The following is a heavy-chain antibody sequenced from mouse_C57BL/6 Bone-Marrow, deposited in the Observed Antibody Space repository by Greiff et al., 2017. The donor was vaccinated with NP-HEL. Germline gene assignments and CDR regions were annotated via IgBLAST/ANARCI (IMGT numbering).Heavy chain of an antibody. V-gene: IGHV7-3*01. CDR1: GFTFTDYY. Sequence: EVQLVESGGGLVQPGGSLSLSCAASGFTFTDYYMSWVRQPPGKALEWLGFIRNKANGYTTEYSASVKGRFTISRDNSQSILYLQMHALRAEDSATYYCARYKWGFDYWGQGTTLTVSS. CDR3: ARYKWGFDY. J-gene: IGHJ2*01. CDR2: IRNKANGYTT.